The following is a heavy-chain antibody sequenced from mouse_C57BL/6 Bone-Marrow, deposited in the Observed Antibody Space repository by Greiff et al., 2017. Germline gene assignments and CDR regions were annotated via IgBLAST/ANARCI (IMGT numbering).Heavy chain of an antibody. CDR2: IYPGDGDT. Sequence: VQGVESGAELVKPGASVKISCKASGYAFSSYWMNWVKQRPGKGLEWIGQIYPGDGDTNYNGKFKGKATLTADKSSSTAYMQLSSLTSEDSAVYFCARLRTVVGGYWGQGTTLTVSS. CDR3: ARLRTVVGGY. D-gene: IGHD1-1*01. CDR1: GYAFSSYW. J-gene: IGHJ2*01. V-gene: IGHV1-80*01.